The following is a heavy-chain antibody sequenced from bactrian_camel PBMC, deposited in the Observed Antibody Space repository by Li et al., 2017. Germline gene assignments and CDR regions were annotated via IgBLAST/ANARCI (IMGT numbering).Heavy chain of an antibody. J-gene: IGHJ4*01. CDR2: IDTDDGYR. CDR1: GNIDSSIV. CDR3: AAGQWKCTGVRALSRVTYDY. D-gene: IGHD2*01. V-gene: IGHV3S54*01. Sequence: VQLVESGGGSVPAGGSLTLSCAASGNIDSSIVMAWFRQSPGKKREPVAVIDTDDGYRHYVDSVKGRFTISLDNAKKTVYLQMNSLKPEDTAMYYCAAGQWKCTGVRALSRVTYDYWGQGTQVTVS.